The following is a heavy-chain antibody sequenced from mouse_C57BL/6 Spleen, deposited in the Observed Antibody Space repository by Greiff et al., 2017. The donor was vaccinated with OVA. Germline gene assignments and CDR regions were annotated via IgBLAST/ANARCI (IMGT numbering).Heavy chain of an antibody. D-gene: IGHD2-3*01. CDR1: GFTFSDYG. J-gene: IGHJ1*03. Sequence: EVKLMESGGGLVKPGGSLKLSCAASGFTFSDYGMHWVRQAPEKGLEWVAYISSGSSTIYYADTVKGRFTMSRDNAKNTLFLQMTSLRSEDTAMYYCARPKSDGKTWYFDVWGTGTTVTVSS. CDR3: ARPKSDGKTWYFDV. V-gene: IGHV5-17*01. CDR2: ISSGSSTI.